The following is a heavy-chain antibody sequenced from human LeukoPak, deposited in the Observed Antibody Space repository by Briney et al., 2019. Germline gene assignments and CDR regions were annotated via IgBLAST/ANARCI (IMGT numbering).Heavy chain of an antibody. Sequence: GGSLRLSCAASGFTFSSYWMNWARQAPGKGLEWVASINHNGNVNYYVDSVKGRFTISRDNAKNTLYLQMNSLRAEDTAVYYCARGSSSGYYTRFDYWGQGTLVTVSS. CDR3: ARGSSSGYYTRFDY. D-gene: IGHD3-22*01. J-gene: IGHJ4*02. V-gene: IGHV3-7*01. CDR2: INHNGNVN. CDR1: GFTFSSYW.